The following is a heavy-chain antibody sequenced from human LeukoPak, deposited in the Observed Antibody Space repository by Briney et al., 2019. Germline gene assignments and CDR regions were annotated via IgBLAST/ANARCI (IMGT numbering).Heavy chain of an antibody. CDR1: GFAVSSNH. J-gene: IGHJ1*01. CDR3: ATSIVGLTYDEHFQH. V-gene: IGHV3-53*01. Sequence: PGGSLRLSCAASGFAVSSNHMNWVRPAPGKGLEWVSVIFNGGSTYYADSVKGRFTISRDNSKNTLYLQMNSLGAEDTAVYYCATSIVGLTYDEHFQHWGQGTLVTVSS. D-gene: IGHD1-26*01. CDR2: IFNGGST.